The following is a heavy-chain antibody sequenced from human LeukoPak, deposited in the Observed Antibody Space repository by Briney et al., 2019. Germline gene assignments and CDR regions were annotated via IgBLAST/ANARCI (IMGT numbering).Heavy chain of an antibody. D-gene: IGHD6-13*01. CDR3: ARYLPYSSSCDWYDP. CDR1: GFTVSSNY. CDR2: IYSGGST. V-gene: IGHV3-66*01. Sequence: GGSLRLSCAASGFTVSSNYMSWVRQAPGKGLEWVSVIYSGGSTYYADSVKGRFTISRDNSKNTLYLQMNSLRAEDTAVYYCARYLPYSSSCDWYDPWGQGTLVTVSS. J-gene: IGHJ5*02.